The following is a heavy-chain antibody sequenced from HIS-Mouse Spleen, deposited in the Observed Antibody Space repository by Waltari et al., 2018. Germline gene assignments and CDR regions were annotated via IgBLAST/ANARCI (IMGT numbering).Heavy chain of an antibody. CDR1: GFSLSTSGIC. CDR3: ARIAEGYSSGWYAFDY. J-gene: IGHJ4*02. D-gene: IGHD6-19*01. V-gene: IGHV2-70*15. CDR2: IDWDDDK. Sequence: QVTLRESGPALVKPTQTLTLTCTFSGFSLSTSGICVSWIRQPQGKALEWLARIDWDDDKYYSTSLKTRLTISKDTSKNQVVLTMTNMDPVDTATYYCARIAEGYSSGWYAFDYWGQGTLVTVSS.